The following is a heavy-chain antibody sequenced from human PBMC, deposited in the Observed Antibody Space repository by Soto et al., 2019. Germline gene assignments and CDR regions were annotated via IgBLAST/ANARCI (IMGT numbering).Heavy chain of an antibody. D-gene: IGHD3-16*01. J-gene: IGHJ4*02. CDR1: GFTFSSYA. V-gene: IGHV3-30-3*01. CDR2: ISYDGSNK. CDR3: ATLSVGASGTNYDSFDY. Sequence: GGSLRLSCAASGFTFSSYAMHWVRQAPGKGLEWVAVISYDGSNKYYADSVKGRFTISRGTSRNTVDLQMNSLRADDSAVYYCATLSVGASGTNYDSFDYWGQGTLVTVSS.